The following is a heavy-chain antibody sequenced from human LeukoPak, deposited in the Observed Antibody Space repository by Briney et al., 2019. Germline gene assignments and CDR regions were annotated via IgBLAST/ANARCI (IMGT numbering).Heavy chain of an antibody. V-gene: IGHV1-24*01. CDR1: GYTFTGYY. D-gene: IGHD3-22*01. Sequence: ASVKVSCKASGYTFTGYYMHWVRQAPGKGLEWMGGFDPEDGETIYAQKFQGRVTMTEDTSTDTAYMELSSLRSEDTAVYYCATLRGYDSSGYYPGDFQHWGQGTLVTVSS. CDR3: ATLRGYDSSGYYPGDFQH. J-gene: IGHJ1*01. CDR2: FDPEDGET.